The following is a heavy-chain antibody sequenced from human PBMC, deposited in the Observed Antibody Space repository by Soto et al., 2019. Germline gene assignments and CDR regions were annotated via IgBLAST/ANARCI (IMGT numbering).Heavy chain of an antibody. V-gene: IGHV3-23*01. CDR1: GFTFSTYP. CDR2: ISGSGIST. Sequence: GGALRVSCADSGFTFSTYPISWVRQAPGKGLEWVSGISGSGISTYYTDSVKGRFTISRDNSKNTVFLQMNSLRDEDTAVYYCVKPPVITASYYYYDMDVWGQGTTVTVSS. D-gene: IGHD4-4*01. CDR3: VKPPVITASYYYYDMDV. J-gene: IGHJ6*02.